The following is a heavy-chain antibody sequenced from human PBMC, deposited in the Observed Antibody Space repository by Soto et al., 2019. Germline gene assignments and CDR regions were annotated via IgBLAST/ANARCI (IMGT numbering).Heavy chain of an antibody. J-gene: IGHJ4*02. CDR1: GVTISSGAYY. CDR2: IYYNGST. V-gene: IGHV4-31*03. Sequence: SETLSLTCTVSGVTISSGAYYWSWIRQHPGKGLEWIGNIYYNGSTYYSPSLKSRVALSLDTSKNQFSVRLSSVTAADTTVYYCARYRFSGSKWSKFDYWGQGTLVTVSS. D-gene: IGHD6-13*01. CDR3: ARYRFSGSKWSKFDY.